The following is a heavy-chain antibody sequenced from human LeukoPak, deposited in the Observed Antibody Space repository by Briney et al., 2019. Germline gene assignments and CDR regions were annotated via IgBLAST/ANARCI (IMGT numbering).Heavy chain of an antibody. D-gene: IGHD1-1*01. CDR1: GFTFNSYS. CDR2: ISGSNSSF. Sequence: GGSLTLSCAAYGFTFNSYSWNWVRQAPGKGLEWVSSISGSNSSFYYADSRKGRFTISRDNAKNSLYLQMNSLRAEDTAVYYCARPRTTNAGDAFDIWGQGTMVTVSS. V-gene: IGHV3-21*01. J-gene: IGHJ3*02. CDR3: ARPRTTNAGDAFDI.